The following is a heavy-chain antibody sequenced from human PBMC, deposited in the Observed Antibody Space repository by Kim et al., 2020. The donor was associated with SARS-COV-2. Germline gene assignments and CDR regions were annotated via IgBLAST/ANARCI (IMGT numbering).Heavy chain of an antibody. CDR2: INAGTGDA. V-gene: IGHV1-3*01. D-gene: IGHD5-12*01. Sequence: ASVKVSCKASGYRFINFAIHWVRQAPGQGLEWMGWINAGTGDAKSAQNFQGRVSFSRDTSASTAYMELSSLRSEDTAFYYCARVGYDSYSIPYDYWGQGT. CDR1: GYRFINFA. CDR3: ARVGYDSYSIPYDY. J-gene: IGHJ1*01.